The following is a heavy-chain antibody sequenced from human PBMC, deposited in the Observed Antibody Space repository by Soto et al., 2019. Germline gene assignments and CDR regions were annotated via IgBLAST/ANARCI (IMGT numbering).Heavy chain of an antibody. CDR2: IKIKTDGGTT. J-gene: IGHJ2*01. Sequence: GSMRIYCTASGCTFRTAPTSRVRQAPAKGLEWVGRIKIKTDGGTTDSAAPVKGRFTISRDDSKNTLYLQMNSLKTDDTAVYYCTTVLGRVYSFDLWGRGTLVTISS. V-gene: IGHV3-15*01. D-gene: IGHD5-12*01. CDR3: TTVLGRVYSFDL. CDR1: GCTFRTAP.